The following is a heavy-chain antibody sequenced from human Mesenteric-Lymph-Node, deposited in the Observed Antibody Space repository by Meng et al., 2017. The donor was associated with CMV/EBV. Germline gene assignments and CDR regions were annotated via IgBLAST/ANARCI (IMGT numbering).Heavy chain of an antibody. CDR2: ISSSSSYI. Sequence: GESLKISCAASGFTFSSYSTNWVRQAPGKGLEWVSSISSSSSYIYYADSVKGRFTISRDNAKNSLYLQMNSLRAEDTAVYYCARDLNLYGSGSYCYWGQGTLVTVSS. J-gene: IGHJ4*02. CDR1: GFTFSSYS. CDR3: ARDLNLYGSGSYCY. D-gene: IGHD3-10*01. V-gene: IGHV3-21*01.